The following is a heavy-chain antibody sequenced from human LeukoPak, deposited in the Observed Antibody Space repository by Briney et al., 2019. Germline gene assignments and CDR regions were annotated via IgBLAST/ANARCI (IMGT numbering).Heavy chain of an antibody. CDR3: AKLGGYYYGSGRSHDY. D-gene: IGHD3-10*01. CDR2: ISWNSGSI. Sequence: GGSLRLSCAASGFTFDDYAMHWVRQAPGKGLEWVSGISWNSGSIGYADSVRGRFTISRDNAKNSLYLQMNSLRAEDTALYYCAKLGGYYYGSGRSHDYWGQGTLVTVSS. CDR1: GFTFDDYA. V-gene: IGHV3-9*01. J-gene: IGHJ4*02.